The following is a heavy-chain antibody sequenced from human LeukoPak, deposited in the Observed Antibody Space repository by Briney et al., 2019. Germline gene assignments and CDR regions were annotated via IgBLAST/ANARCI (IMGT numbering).Heavy chain of an antibody. Sequence: GESLKISCKGSGYSFTSYWIGWVRQMPGKGLEWMGIIYPGDSDTRYSPSFQGQATISADKSISTAYLQWSSLKASDTAMYYCARHGRKAVAPSTDWGQGTLVTVSS. CDR2: IYPGDSDT. D-gene: IGHD6-19*01. V-gene: IGHV5-51*01. J-gene: IGHJ4*02. CDR3: ARHGRKAVAPSTD. CDR1: GYSFTSYW.